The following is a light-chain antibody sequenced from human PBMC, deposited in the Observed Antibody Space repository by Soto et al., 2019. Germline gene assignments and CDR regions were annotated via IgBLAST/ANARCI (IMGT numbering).Light chain of an antibody. CDR1: QSLLHSNGYNF. CDR2: LGS. J-gene: IGKJ2*01. Sequence: DIVMTQSPLSLPVTPGEPASISCRSSQSLLHSNGYNFLDWYLQKPGQSPQLLIHLGSNRASGVPDRFSGSGSGTGFTLRISRVEAEDVGVYYCMQALQTPPYTFGQGTKVEIK. CDR3: MQALQTPPYT. V-gene: IGKV2-28*01.